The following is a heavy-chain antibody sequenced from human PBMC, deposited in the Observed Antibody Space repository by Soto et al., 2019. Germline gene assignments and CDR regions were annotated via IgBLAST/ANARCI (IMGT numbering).Heavy chain of an antibody. CDR3: ARDGLDYYGMDV. Sequence: EVQLVESGGRLVQPGGSLRLSCAASGFTFSNYWMQWVRQAPGKGLVWVSHISRDGSGANYADSVKGRFTISRDNAKNTLYLQMNSLRAEDSAMYYCARDGLDYYGMDVWGQGTTVTVSS. J-gene: IGHJ6*02. V-gene: IGHV3-74*01. CDR1: GFTFSNYW. CDR2: ISRDGSGA.